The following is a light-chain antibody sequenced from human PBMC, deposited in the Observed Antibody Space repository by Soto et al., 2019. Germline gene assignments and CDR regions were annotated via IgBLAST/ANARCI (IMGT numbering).Light chain of an antibody. V-gene: IGKV1-5*03. CDR1: QNINTW. Sequence: DIQMTQSPSTVSASVGDRVTITCRASQNINTWLAWYQQKPGKAPKLLILKASSLESGVPSRFSGSGSGTEFTLTISILQPDDLATYYCQQYNNYFWAFGQGTKVDIK. CDR3: QQYNNYFWA. CDR2: KAS. J-gene: IGKJ1*01.